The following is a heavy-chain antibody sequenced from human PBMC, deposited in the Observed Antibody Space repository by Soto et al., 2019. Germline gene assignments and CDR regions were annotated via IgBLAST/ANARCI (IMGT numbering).Heavy chain of an antibody. V-gene: IGHV2-5*01. CDR1: GFSLSTSGVG. Sequence: SGPTLVNPTQTLTLTCTFSGFSLSTSGVGVGWIRQPPGKALEWLALIYWNDDKRYSPSLKSRLTITKDTSKNQVVLTMTNMDPVDTATYYCAHRYYDFWSDKYYFDYWGQGTLVTVSS. D-gene: IGHD3-3*01. J-gene: IGHJ4*02. CDR2: IYWNDDK. CDR3: AHRYYDFWSDKYYFDY.